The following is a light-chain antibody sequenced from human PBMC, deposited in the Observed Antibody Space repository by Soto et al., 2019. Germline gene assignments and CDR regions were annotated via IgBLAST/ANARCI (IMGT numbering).Light chain of an antibody. CDR2: DAS. CDR3: QQYNSYSWT. V-gene: IGKV1-5*01. Sequence: DIQMTQSPSTLSASVGDRVTITCRASQSISSWLAWYQQKPGKAPKLLIYDASRLESGVPSRFSGSGSGTEFYLTISRLQPDDFATSFCQQYNSYSWTVGQGSQVEIK. CDR1: QSISSW. J-gene: IGKJ1*01.